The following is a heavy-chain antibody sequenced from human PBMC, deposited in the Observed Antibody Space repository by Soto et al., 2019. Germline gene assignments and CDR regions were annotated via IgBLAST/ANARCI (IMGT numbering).Heavy chain of an antibody. Sequence: SETLSLTCTVSGGSIRSYCWTWIRQPPGKGLEWIGYINNSGSTNYNPSLKSRVTISVDTSKNQFSLKLSSVTAADTAVYYCARGLYRRDYVWGSYRYYYFDYWGQGTLVTVSS. CDR2: INNSGST. CDR3: ARGLYRRDYVWGSYRYYYFDY. CDR1: GGSIRSYC. V-gene: IGHV4-59*12. D-gene: IGHD3-16*02. J-gene: IGHJ4*02.